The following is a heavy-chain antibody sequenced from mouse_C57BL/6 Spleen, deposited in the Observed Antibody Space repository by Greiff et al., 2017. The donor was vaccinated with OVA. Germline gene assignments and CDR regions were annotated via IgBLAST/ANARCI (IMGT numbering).Heavy chain of an antibody. CDR3: AREITTVVATEGYFDY. Sequence: QVHVKQPGAELVKPGASVKLSCKASGYTFTSYWMHWVKQRPGQGLEWIGMIHPNSGSTNYNEKFKSKATLTVDKSSSTAYMQLSSLTSEDSAVYYCAREITTVVATEGYFDYWGQGTTLTVSS. J-gene: IGHJ2*01. CDR2: IHPNSGST. CDR1: GYTFTSYW. V-gene: IGHV1-64*01. D-gene: IGHD1-1*01.